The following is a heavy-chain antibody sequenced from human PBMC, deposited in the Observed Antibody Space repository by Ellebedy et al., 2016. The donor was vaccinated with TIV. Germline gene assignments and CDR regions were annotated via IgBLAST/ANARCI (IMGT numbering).Heavy chain of an antibody. D-gene: IGHD3-3*01. CDR2: IKSHGSGGKT. CDR3: TWSGLTWLGA. Sequence: GESLKISXVASGFKFSDAWMSWVRQAPGKGLEWVGRIKSHGSGGKTDYGAAVQGRFTLSRDDSKNMVYLQMNSLKTEDTGLYYCTWSGLTWLGAWGQGTLVTVSS. J-gene: IGHJ5*02. V-gene: IGHV3-15*01. CDR1: GFKFSDAW.